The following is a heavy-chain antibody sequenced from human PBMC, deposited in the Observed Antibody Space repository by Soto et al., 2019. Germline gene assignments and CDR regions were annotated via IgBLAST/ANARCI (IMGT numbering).Heavy chain of an antibody. CDR2: INPYNGNT. D-gene: IGHD3-3*01. V-gene: IGHV1-18*04. Sequence: ASVKVSCKASGYTFTSYHIHWVRQAPGQGLEWMGWINPYNGNTKYAQKLQGRVTMTTDTSTSTAYMELRSLRSDDTAVYYCARTVAIYYFDYWGQGTLVTVSS. CDR1: GYTFTSYH. J-gene: IGHJ4*02. CDR3: ARTVAIYYFDY.